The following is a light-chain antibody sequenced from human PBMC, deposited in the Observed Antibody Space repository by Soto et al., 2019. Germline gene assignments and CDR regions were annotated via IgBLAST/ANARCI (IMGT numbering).Light chain of an antibody. V-gene: IGLV2-18*02. CDR3: SSYTSISTPVV. CDR1: SSDVGSYNR. Sequence: QSVLTQPPSVSGSPGQSVTISCTGTSSDVGSYNRVAWYQQPPGTAPKLMIYEVSNRPSGVTDRFSGSKSGNTASLTISGLQAEDEADYYCSSYTSISTPVVFGGGTKLTVL. CDR2: EVS. J-gene: IGLJ2*01.